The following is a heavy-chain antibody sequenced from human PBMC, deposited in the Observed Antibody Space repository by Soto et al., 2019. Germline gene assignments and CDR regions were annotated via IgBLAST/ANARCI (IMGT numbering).Heavy chain of an antibody. CDR3: AREQWLLPRAFDI. J-gene: IGHJ3*02. D-gene: IGHD5-12*01. Sequence: EVQLVESGGGLVQPGGSLRLSCAASGFTFSSYEMNWVRQAPGKGLEWVSYISSSGSTIYYADSVKGRFTISRDNAKNSLYLQMNSLRAEDTSVYYCAREQWLLPRAFDIWGQGTMVTVSS. V-gene: IGHV3-48*03. CDR1: GFTFSSYE. CDR2: ISSSGSTI.